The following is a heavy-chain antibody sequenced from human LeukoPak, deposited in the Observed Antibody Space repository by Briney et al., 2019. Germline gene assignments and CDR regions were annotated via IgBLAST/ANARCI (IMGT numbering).Heavy chain of an antibody. D-gene: IGHD2-15*01. CDR3: AREPIVVVVAATSYYYYYGMDV. CDR2: IYYSGST. J-gene: IGHJ6*04. V-gene: IGHV4-31*03. Sequence: PSETLSLTCTVSGGSISSGGYYWSWIRQPPGKGLEWIGYIYYSGSTYYNPSLKSRVTISVDTSKNQFSLKLSSVTAADTAVYYCAREPIVVVVAATSYYYYYGMDVWGKGTTVTVSS. CDR1: GGSISSGGYY.